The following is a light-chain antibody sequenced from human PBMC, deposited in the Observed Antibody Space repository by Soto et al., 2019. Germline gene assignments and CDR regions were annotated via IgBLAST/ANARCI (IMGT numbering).Light chain of an antibody. CDR1: QSVSGNY. CDR2: DAS. V-gene: IGKV3-20*01. Sequence: EVVLTQSPGTLSLSPGQRATLSCRASQSVSGNYLVWYQQKPGQAPSLLIYDASSRATGIPDRFSGSGSGTDFTLTIIRLEPEDFAVYYCQKYGSSPLTFGGGTKVEIK. J-gene: IGKJ4*01. CDR3: QKYGSSPLT.